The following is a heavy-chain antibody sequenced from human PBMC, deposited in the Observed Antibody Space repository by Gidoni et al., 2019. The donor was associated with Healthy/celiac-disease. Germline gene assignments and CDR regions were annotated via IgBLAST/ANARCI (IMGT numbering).Heavy chain of an antibody. V-gene: IGHV3-73*01. CDR3: TRPAMITNDAFDI. Sequence: EVQLVESGGGLVQPGGSLKLSCAASGFTFSGSAMHWVRQASGKGLEWVGRIRSKANSYATAYAASVKGRFTISRDDSKNTAYLQMNSLKTEDTAVYYCTRPAMITNDAFDIWGQGTMVTVSS. CDR1: GFTFSGSA. J-gene: IGHJ3*02. D-gene: IGHD3-16*01. CDR2: IRSKANSYAT.